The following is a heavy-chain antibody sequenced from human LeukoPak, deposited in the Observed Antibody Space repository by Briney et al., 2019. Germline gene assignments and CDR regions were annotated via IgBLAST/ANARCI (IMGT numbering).Heavy chain of an antibody. CDR2: IKQDGSEK. J-gene: IGHJ4*02. D-gene: IGHD1-26*01. Sequence: GGSLRLSCAASGFSFSDSYMRWIRQAPGKGLEWVANIKQDGSEKYYVDSVKGRFTISRDNAKNSLYLQMNSLRAEDTAVYYCARDGARGSYYGASSWGQGTLVTVSS. V-gene: IGHV3-7*01. CDR3: ARDGARGSYYGASS. CDR1: GFSFSDSY.